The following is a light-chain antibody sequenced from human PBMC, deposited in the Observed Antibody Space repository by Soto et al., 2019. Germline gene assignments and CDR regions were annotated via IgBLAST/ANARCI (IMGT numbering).Light chain of an antibody. CDR2: GAS. Sequence: EIVMTQSPATLSVSPGERATLSCRATQSVRSNLAWYQHKPGQAPRLLIYGASTRATGVSTRFSGSGSGTEFTLTISSLQSEDFAVYFCQQYNGWPRTFGQGTKVEI. CDR1: QSVRSN. CDR3: QQYNGWPRT. V-gene: IGKV3-15*01. J-gene: IGKJ1*01.